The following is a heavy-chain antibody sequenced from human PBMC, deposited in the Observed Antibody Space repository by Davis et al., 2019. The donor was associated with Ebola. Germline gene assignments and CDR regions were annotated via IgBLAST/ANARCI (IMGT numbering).Heavy chain of an antibody. Sequence: WGSLTLSCAASGFTFSSYAMSWVRQAPGKGLEWVSAISGSGGSTYYADSVKCRFTISRDNSKNTLYLQMNSLRAEDTAVYYCANGALPYYYDSSAYYYDYWGQGTLVTVSS. V-gene: IGHV3-23*01. CDR3: ANGALPYYYDSSAYYYDY. CDR1: GFTFSSYA. D-gene: IGHD3-22*01. J-gene: IGHJ4*02. CDR2: ISGSGGST.